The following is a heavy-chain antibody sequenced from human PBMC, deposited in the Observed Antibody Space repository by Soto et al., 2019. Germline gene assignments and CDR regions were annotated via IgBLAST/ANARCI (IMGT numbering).Heavy chain of an antibody. CDR1: GYTFTDFG. V-gene: IGHV1-18*01. D-gene: IGHD3-10*01. CDR3: VRGFGSGSYPLDH. Sequence: GASVKVSCKASGYTFTDFGITWVRQAPGQGLEWMGWASAYNGNTKYAQKFQGRVTMTTDTSTTTAYMELRTLRSDDTAVYHCVRGFGSGSYPLDHWGQGTLVTAPQ. CDR2: ASAYNGNT. J-gene: IGHJ4*02.